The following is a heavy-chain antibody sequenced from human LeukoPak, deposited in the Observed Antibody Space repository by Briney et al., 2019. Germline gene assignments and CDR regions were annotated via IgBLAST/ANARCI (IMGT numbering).Heavy chain of an antibody. CDR3: ARGPRGDGYNDY. V-gene: IGHV3-53*01. D-gene: IGHD5-24*01. CDR2: IYSDGST. Sequence: GGSLRLSCAASGFTVSSNYLSWVRQAPGGGLEWVSVIYSDGSTYYADSVKGRFTISRDNSKNTLYLQMNSRRAEDTAVYYCARGPRGDGYNDYWGQGTLVTLSS. J-gene: IGHJ4*02. CDR1: GFTVSSNY.